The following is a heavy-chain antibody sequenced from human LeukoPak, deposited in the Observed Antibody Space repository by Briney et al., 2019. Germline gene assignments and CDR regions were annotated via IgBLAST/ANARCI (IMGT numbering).Heavy chain of an antibody. CDR2: ISTHNGDT. D-gene: IGHD1-26*01. Sequence: ASVKVSCKATGYTFSGYGISWVRQAPGQGLEWMGWISTHNGDTNYAQKFQGRVTMTTDTSTNTAYMELRSLRSDDTAVYYCGRAVGGLPYFYYGMDIWGQGTTVTVSS. V-gene: IGHV1-18*01. J-gene: IGHJ6*02. CDR1: GYTFSGYG. CDR3: GRAVGGLPYFYYGMDI.